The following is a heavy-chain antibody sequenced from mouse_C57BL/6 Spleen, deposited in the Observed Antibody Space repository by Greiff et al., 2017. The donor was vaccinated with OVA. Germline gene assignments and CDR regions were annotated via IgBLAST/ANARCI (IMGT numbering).Heavy chain of an antibody. J-gene: IGHJ4*01. V-gene: IGHV5-17*01. CDR3: ARDYPRASYAMDY. CDR2: ISSGSSTI. CDR1: GFTFSDYG. Sequence: EVNVVESGGGLVKPGGSLKLSCAASGFTFSDYGMHWVRQAPEKGLEWVAYISSGSSTIYYADTVKGRFTISRDNAKNTLFLQMTSLRSEDTAMYYCARDYPRASYAMDYWGQGTSVTVSS. D-gene: IGHD3-3*01.